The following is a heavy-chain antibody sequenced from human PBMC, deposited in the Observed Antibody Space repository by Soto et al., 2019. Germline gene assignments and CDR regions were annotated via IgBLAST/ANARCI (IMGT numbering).Heavy chain of an antibody. CDR2: IYYSGST. Sequence: TLSLTCTVSGGSISSYYWSWIRQPPGKGLEWIGYIYYSGSTNYNPSLKSRVTISVDTSKNQFSLKLSSVTAADTAVYYCARRLTVTATSGGGSYFDYWGQGTLVTVSS. D-gene: IGHD2-21*02. J-gene: IGHJ4*02. V-gene: IGHV4-59*01. CDR3: ARRLTVTATSGGGSYFDY. CDR1: GGSISSYY.